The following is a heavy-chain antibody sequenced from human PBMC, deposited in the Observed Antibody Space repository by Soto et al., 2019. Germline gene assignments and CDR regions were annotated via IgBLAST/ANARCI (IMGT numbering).Heavy chain of an antibody. CDR1: GGSFSGYY. J-gene: IGHJ6*04. CDR2: INHSGST. Sequence: SETLSLTCAVYGGSFSGYYWSWIRQPPGKGLEWIGEINHSGSTNYNPSLKSRVTISVDTSKNQFSLKLSSVTAADTAVYYFASIRQLWLRVGTLDVWGKGTTVTVSS. CDR3: ASIRQLWLRVGTLDV. D-gene: IGHD5-18*01. V-gene: IGHV4-34*01.